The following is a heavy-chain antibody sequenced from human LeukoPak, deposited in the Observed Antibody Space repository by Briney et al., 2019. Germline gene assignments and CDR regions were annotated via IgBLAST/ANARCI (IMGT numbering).Heavy chain of an antibody. V-gene: IGHV1-69*13. D-gene: IGHD6-13*01. CDR3: ARGPLYSSSWYSPYYYYYVMDV. CDR1: GGTFSSYA. CDR2: IIPIFGTA. J-gene: IGHJ6*02. Sequence: SVTVSCKASGGTFSSYAISWVRQAPGQGLEWMGGIIPIFGTANYAQKFQGRVTITADESTSTAYMELSSLRSEDTAVYYCARGPLYSSSWYSPYYYYYVMDVWGQGTTVTVSS.